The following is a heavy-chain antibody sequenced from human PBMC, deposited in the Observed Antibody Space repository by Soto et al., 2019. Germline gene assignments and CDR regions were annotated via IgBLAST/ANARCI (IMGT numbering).Heavy chain of an antibody. CDR1: GVSISTYH. J-gene: IGHJ4*02. Sequence: PSETLSLTCTVSGVSISTYHWSWIRQPAGKGLEWIGRMHTSGSTNYNPSLKSRVSMSVDTSKNRFSLKVSSVTAADTAVYYCARDEYGYGDSYASWGQGTLVTVSS. V-gene: IGHV4-4*07. CDR2: MHTSGST. D-gene: IGHD5-12*01. CDR3: ARDEYGYGDSYAS.